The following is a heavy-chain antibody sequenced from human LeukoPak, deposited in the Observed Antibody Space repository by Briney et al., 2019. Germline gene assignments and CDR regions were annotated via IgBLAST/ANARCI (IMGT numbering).Heavy chain of an antibody. Sequence: PGGSLRLSCAASGFTLSSHWMHWVRQATGKALVCVSNINGDGSKTFYADSVKGRFTISRDNAKNTVYLQMNSLTVEDTAVYYCARGTIIAPGIDYWGQGTLVTASS. CDR3: ARGTIIAPGIDY. J-gene: IGHJ4*02. CDR2: INGDGSKT. V-gene: IGHV3-74*01. D-gene: IGHD2-2*01. CDR1: GFTLSSHW.